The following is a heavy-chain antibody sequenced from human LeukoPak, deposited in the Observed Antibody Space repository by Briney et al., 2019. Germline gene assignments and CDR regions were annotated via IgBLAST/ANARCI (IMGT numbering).Heavy chain of an antibody. CDR3: AKDLNTFRGVISD. Sequence: PGRSLRLSCAASGFTFSSYGMHWVRQAPGKGLEWVAFIRYDGSNKYYADSVKGRFTISRGNSKNTLYLQMNSLRAEDTAVYYCAKDLNTFRGVISDWGQGTLVTVSS. J-gene: IGHJ4*02. CDR1: GFTFSSYG. V-gene: IGHV3-30*02. CDR2: IRYDGSNK. D-gene: IGHD3-10*01.